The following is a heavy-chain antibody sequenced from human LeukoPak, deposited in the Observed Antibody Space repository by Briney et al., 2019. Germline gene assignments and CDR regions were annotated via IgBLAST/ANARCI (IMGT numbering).Heavy chain of an antibody. CDR1: GGSISSGGYY. Sequence: PSETLSLTCTVSGGSISSGGYYWSWIRQPPGKGLEWIGYIYHSGSTYYNPSLKSRVTISVDTSKNQFSLKLSSVTAADTAVYYCARLNGRFSPRPLDNWFDPWGQGTLVTVSS. D-gene: IGHD3-3*01. CDR3: ARLNGRFSPRPLDNWFDP. V-gene: IGHV4-30-2*03. J-gene: IGHJ5*02. CDR2: IYHSGST.